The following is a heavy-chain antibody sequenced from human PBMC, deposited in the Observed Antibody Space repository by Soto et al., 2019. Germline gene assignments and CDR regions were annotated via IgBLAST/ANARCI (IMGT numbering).Heavy chain of an antibody. V-gene: IGHV3-74*01. J-gene: IGHJ4*02. Sequence: GGSLRLSCAASGFTFSSYWMHWVRQAPGKGQVWVSRINSDGSSTSYADSVKGRFTISRDNAKNTLYLQMNSLRAEDTAVYYCARDVQQWPDIVNWGQGTLVTVSS. D-gene: IGHD2-15*01. CDR3: ARDVQQWPDIVN. CDR1: GFTFSSYW. CDR2: INSDGSST.